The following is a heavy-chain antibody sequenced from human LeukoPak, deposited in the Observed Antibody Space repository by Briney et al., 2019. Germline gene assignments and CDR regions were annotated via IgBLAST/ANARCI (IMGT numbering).Heavy chain of an antibody. J-gene: IGHJ5*02. D-gene: IGHD6-19*01. CDR3: ARDRKQWLRGPFDP. V-gene: IGHV4-59*01. CDR1: GGSISSYY. CDR2: VYYSGST. Sequence: PSETLSFTCSVSGGSISSYYWNWIRQPPGKGLEWIGYVYYSGSTNYNPSLKSRVTISVDTSKNQFSLKLRSVTAADTAVYYCARDRKQWLRGPFDPWGQGTLVTVSS.